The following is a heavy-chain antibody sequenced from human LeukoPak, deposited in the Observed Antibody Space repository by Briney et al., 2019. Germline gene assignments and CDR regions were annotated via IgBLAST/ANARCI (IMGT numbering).Heavy chain of an antibody. CDR3: ARGPDYGDYVGKNWFDP. CDR1: GFTVSSNS. V-gene: IGHV3-53*01. J-gene: IGHJ5*02. D-gene: IGHD4-17*01. CDR2: IYSGTI. Sequence: GGSLRLSCTVSGFTVSSNSMSWVRQAPGKGLEWVSFIYSGTIHYSDSVKGRFTISRDNSKNTLYLQMNSLRAEDTAVYYCARGPDYGDYVGKNWFDPWGQGTLVTVSS.